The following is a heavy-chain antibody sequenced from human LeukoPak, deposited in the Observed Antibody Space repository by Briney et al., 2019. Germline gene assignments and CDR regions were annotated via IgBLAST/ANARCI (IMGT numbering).Heavy chain of an antibody. D-gene: IGHD2-15*01. J-gene: IGHJ5*02. CDR3: ARADCSGGSCLFDP. V-gene: IGHV3-33*01. CDR2: IWYDGSNK. CDR1: GFTFSSYG. Sequence: GGSLRLSCAASGFTFSSYGMLWVRQAPGKGLEWVAVIWYDGSNKYYADYVKGRFTISRDNSKNTLYLQMNSRRAEDTAVYYCARADCSGGSCLFDPWGQGTLVTVSS.